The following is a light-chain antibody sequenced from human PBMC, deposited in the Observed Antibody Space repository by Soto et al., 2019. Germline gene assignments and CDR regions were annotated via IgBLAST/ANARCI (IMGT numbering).Light chain of an antibody. V-gene: IGKV3-20*01. CDR3: QQYGTPLFT. CDR1: QSVTNNF. CDR2: GVS. Sequence: IVLTQSPGTLSLSPGERATLSCGASQSVTNNFLAWYQQKPGQAPRLLIYGVSSRATGVPDRLSGSGFGKDFTLTISRLEPGDFAVYYCQQYGTPLFTFGPGTKVDIK. J-gene: IGKJ3*01.